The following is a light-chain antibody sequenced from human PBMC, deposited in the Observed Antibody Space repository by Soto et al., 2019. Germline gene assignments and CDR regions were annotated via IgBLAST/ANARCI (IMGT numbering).Light chain of an antibody. J-gene: IGKJ4*01. CDR3: QQYNSYPLP. Sequence: DIQMTQSPSTLPASVGDRVTITCRASQSISSWLAWYQQKPGKAPKLLMYEASTLDGGVPSRFSGSGYGTDFTLTISSLQPDDLATYYCQQYNSYPLPFGGGTKVEIK. V-gene: IGKV1-5*03. CDR2: EAS. CDR1: QSISSW.